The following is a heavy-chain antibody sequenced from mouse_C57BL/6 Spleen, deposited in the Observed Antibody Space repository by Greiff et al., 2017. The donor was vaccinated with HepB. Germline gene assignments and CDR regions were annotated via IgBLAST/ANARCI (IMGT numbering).Heavy chain of an antibody. J-gene: IGHJ4*01. CDR1: GYAFSSSW. V-gene: IGHV1-82*01. CDR3: ARRRYDYIYAMDY. D-gene: IGHD2-4*01. Sequence: VQLQQSGPELVKPGASVKISCKASGYAFSSSWMNWVKQRPGKGLEWIGRIYPGDGDTNYNGKFKGKATLTADKSSSTAYMQLSSLTSEDSAVYFCARRRYDYIYAMDYWGQGTSVTVSS. CDR2: IYPGDGDT.